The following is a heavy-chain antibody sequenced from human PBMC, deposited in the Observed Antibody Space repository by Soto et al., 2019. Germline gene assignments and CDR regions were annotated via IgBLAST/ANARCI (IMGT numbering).Heavy chain of an antibody. V-gene: IGHV3-23*01. Sequence: EVQLLESGGGLVQPGGSLRLSCAASGFTFSSYSMSWVRQAPGKGLEWGSVISGSGGTSYYADSVKGRFTISRDNSKNTVYMQMNSLRAEDTAVYFCANAYCSSTSCRVEYLQHWGQGTLVTVSS. CDR1: GFTFSSYS. CDR2: ISGSGGTS. CDR3: ANAYCSSTSCRVEYLQH. D-gene: IGHD2-2*01. J-gene: IGHJ1*01.